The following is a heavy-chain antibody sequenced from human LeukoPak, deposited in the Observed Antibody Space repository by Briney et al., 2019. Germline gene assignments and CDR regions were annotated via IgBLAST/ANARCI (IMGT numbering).Heavy chain of an antibody. D-gene: IGHD2-8*01. Sequence: PGGSLRLSCAASGFTFSSYSMNWVRQAPGKGLEWVSSISSSSSYIYYADSVKGRFTISRDNSKNTLYLQMNSLRAEDTAVYYCAKVRNIVLMVYALDYWGQGTLVTVSS. V-gene: IGHV3-21*01. CDR2: ISSSSSYI. J-gene: IGHJ4*02. CDR3: AKVRNIVLMVYALDY. CDR1: GFTFSSYS.